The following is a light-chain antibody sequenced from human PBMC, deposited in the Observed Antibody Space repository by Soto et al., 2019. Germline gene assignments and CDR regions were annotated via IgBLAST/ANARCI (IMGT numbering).Light chain of an antibody. Sequence: QAVVTQEPSLTVSPGGTVTLTCASSAGAVTSAYYTNWLQQKPGQAPRALIYSPSEKHSWTPARFSGSLLGGKAALTLSGAQAEDEADYYCLLYYGGAQVLFGGGTKLTVL. CDR2: SPS. V-gene: IGLV7-43*01. J-gene: IGLJ2*01. CDR3: LLYYGGAQVL. CDR1: AGAVTSAYY.